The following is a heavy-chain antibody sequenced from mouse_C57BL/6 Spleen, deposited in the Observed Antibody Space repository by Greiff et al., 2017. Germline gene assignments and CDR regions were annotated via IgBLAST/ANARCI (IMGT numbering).Heavy chain of an antibody. V-gene: IGHV1-18*01. J-gene: IGHJ3*01. Sequence: EVQLQQSGPELVKPGASVKIPCKASGYTFTDYNMDWVKQSHGKSLEWIGAINPNNGGTIYNQKFKGKATLTVDKSSSTAYMELRSLTSEDTAVYYCARYYDYDAAWFAYWGQGTLVTVSA. CDR3: ARYYDYDAAWFAY. CDR2: INPNNGGT. CDR1: GYTFTDYN. D-gene: IGHD2-4*01.